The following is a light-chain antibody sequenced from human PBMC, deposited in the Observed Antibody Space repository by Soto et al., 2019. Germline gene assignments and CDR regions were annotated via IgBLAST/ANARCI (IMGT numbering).Light chain of an antibody. V-gene: IGLV2-14*01. CDR2: EVS. CDR1: SSDVGGYNY. CDR3: SSYTSSSTLV. Sequence: QSALTQPASVSGSPGQSITISCTGTSSDVGGYNYVSWYQQHPGKAPKLMIYEVSNRPSGVSNRFSGSKSGNTASLTISGLQAVYEADYYCSSYTSSSTLVFGGGTQLTVL. J-gene: IGLJ2*01.